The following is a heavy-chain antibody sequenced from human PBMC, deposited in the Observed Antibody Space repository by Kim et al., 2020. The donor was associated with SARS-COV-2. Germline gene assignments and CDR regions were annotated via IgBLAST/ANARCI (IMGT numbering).Heavy chain of an antibody. CDR3: ARGYGSGSPYGMDV. J-gene: IGHJ6*02. D-gene: IGHD3-10*01. Sequence: SETLSLTCAVSGDSISSGGYSWSWIRQPPGKGLEWIGYIYYSGSTYYNPSLKSRVTISVDRSKNQFSLKLSSVTAADTAVYYCARGYGSGSPYGMDVWANGPRSPSP. CDR1: GDSISSGGYS. V-gene: IGHV4-30-2*01. CDR2: IYYSGST.